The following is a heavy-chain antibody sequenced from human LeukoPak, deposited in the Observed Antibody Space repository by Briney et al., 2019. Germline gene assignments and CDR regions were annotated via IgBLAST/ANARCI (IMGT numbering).Heavy chain of an antibody. D-gene: IGHD3-22*01. CDR3: ARASYSYDINGWVPFDY. J-gene: IGHJ4*02. CDR1: GNSISSGDNY. V-gene: IGHV4-61*02. CDR2: IYTSGST. Sequence: SETPSLTCTVSGNSISSGDNYWSWIRQPAGKGLEWIGRIYTSGSTNYNPSLKSRVTISGDTSKYQFSLRLSSVTAADTAVYYCARASYSYDINGWVPFDYWGQGTLVTVSS.